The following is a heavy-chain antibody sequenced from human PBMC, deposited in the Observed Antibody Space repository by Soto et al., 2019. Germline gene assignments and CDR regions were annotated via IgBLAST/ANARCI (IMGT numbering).Heavy chain of an antibody. J-gene: IGHJ3*01. CDR2: INWNDDP. D-gene: IGHD2-15*01. V-gene: IGHV2-5*01. CDR3: VHRHHPGGFDV. Sequence: QITLKEAGPTLVKPTQTLTLTCTFSGFSLNARAVGVGWIRQPPGKALEWLALINWNDDPRYSPSLKDRLTITKDTSTNHVVLTMTNVDPVDTATHFCVHRHHPGGFDVWGQGTTVIVSS. CDR1: GFSLNARAVG.